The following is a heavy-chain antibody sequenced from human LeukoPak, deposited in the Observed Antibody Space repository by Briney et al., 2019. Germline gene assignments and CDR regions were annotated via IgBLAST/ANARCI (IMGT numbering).Heavy chain of an antibody. V-gene: IGHV4-59*01. CDR2: IYYSGST. J-gene: IGHJ6*03. D-gene: IGHD3-3*01. CDR1: GGSISSYY. Sequence: SETLSLTCTVSGGSISSYYWSWIRQPPGKGLEWIGYIYYSGSTNYNPSLKSRVTISVDTSKDQFSLKLSSVTAADTAVYYCARSWSGYINHYYYYYMAVCGKATTVTVSS. CDR3: ARSWSGYINHYYYYYMAV.